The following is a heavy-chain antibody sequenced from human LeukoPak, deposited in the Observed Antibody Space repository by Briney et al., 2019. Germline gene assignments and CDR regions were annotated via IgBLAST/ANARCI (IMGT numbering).Heavy chain of an antibody. CDR1: GYTFTGYY. Sequence: GASVKVSCKASGYTFTGYYMHWVRQAPGQGLEWMGWINPNSGGTNYAQKFQGRVTMTRDTSISTAYMELSRLRSDDTAVYYCARDAAELYYDSSGGGYWGQGTLVTASS. J-gene: IGHJ4*02. D-gene: IGHD3-22*01. V-gene: IGHV1-2*02. CDR2: INPNSGGT. CDR3: ARDAAELYYDSSGGGY.